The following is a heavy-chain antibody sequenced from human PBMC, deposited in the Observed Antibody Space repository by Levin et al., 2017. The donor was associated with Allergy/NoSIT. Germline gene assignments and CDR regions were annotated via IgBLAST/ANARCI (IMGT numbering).Heavy chain of an antibody. CDR2: ISGSGSTA. Sequence: GESLKISCAASGFTFSDYWMHWIRQTPGGGLFWVSIISGSGSTAYYADSVKGRFTISRDNSKNTLYLQMNSLTAADTAVYYCAKDRPYGSESWGQGTLVTVSS. CDR1: GFTFSDYW. D-gene: IGHD3-10*01. J-gene: IGHJ5*02. CDR3: AKDRPYGSES. V-gene: IGHV3-23*01.